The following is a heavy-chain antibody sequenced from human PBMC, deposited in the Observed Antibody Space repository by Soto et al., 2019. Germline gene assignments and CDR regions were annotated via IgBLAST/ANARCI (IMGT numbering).Heavy chain of an antibody. CDR3: ARDRGITAAGAYHYYHYGMDV. CDR2: MSYDGSDK. J-gene: IGHJ6*02. Sequence: QEQLVESGGGVVQPGRSLRLSCAASGFTFSNYAMHWVRQAPGKGLAWVALMSYDGSDKYHADSVKDRFTISRDNSKNTLYLQMNVLRPEDTAVYYCARDRGITAAGAYHYYHYGMDVWGQGTTVSVSS. D-gene: IGHD6-13*01. CDR1: GFTFSNYA. V-gene: IGHV3-30*04.